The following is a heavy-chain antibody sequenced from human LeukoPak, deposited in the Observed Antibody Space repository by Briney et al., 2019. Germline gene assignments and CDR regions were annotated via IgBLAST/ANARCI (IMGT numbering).Heavy chain of an antibody. CDR1: GYSISSGYY. CDR2: IYHSGST. D-gene: IGHD7-27*01. Sequence: PSETLSLTCTVSGYSISSGYYWGWIRQPPGKGLEWIGSIYHSGSTYYNPSLKSRVTISVDTSKNQFSLKLSSVTAADTAVYYCARGSKTPPGWGFSYYYYMDVWGKGTTVTVSS. J-gene: IGHJ6*03. V-gene: IGHV4-38-2*02. CDR3: ARGSKTPPGWGFSYYYYMDV.